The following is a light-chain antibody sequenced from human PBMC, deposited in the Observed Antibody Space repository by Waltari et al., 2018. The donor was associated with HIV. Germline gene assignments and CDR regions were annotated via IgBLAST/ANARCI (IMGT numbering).Light chain of an antibody. CDR1: QIGSES. J-gene: IGLJ3*02. CDR3: QLFQCCNNWV. V-gene: IGLV3-21*01. Sequence: SYVLTQPPSVSVAPGQTARINCEGNQIGSESVHWYQQRPGQAPVVVIYHDRDRPSGIPERFSGSNSGNTATLTITRVEAGDEADYYCQLFQCCNNWVFGGGTKLTVL. CDR2: HDR.